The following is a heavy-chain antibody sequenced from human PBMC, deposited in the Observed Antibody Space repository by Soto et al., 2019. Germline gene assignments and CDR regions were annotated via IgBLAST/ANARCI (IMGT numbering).Heavy chain of an antibody. Sequence: GGSLRLSCAASGFTFHEYAMHWVRQAPGKGLEWVSGISGISGTIGYADSVKGRFFISRDNAKNSLYLQMNSLRTEDTALYYCAKDQSASGVYFDSWGQGVLVTVSS. CDR3: AKDQSASGVYFDS. CDR2: ISGISGTI. D-gene: IGHD3-10*01. CDR1: GFTFHEYA. V-gene: IGHV3-9*01. J-gene: IGHJ4*02.